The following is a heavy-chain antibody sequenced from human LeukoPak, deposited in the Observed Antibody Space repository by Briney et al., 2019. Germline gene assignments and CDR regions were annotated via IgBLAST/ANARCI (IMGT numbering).Heavy chain of an antibody. D-gene: IGHD3-10*01. CDR1: GDSINNYY. Sequence: PSETLSLTCTVSGDSINNYYWSWIRQPAGKGLEGIGGAHSTGSTNYNPSLKSRVTISVDTSKNQFSLKLSSVTAADTAVYYCARAARLLWFGESHFDYWGQGTLVTVSS. V-gene: IGHV4-4*07. CDR2: AHSTGST. CDR3: ARAARLLWFGESHFDY. J-gene: IGHJ4*02.